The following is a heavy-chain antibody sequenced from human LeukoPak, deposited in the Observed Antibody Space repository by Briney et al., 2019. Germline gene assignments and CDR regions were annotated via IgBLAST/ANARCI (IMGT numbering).Heavy chain of an antibody. CDR2: IKSKSDGGTT. D-gene: IGHD1-1*01. J-gene: IGHJ4*02. V-gene: IGHV3-15*01. CDR1: GFTFSNAW. CDR3: STRRNDDCITLEGYFFDY. Sequence: GGSLRLSCAPSGFTFSNAWMSWVRQAPGKGLEWVGRIKSKSDGGTTDYAAPVKGRFTISRDDSKNTLYLQMNSLKTEDTAVYYCSTRRNDDCITLEGYFFDYWGQGSLVTVSS.